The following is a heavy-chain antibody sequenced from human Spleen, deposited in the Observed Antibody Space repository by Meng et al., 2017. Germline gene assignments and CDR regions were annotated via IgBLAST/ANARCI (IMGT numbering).Heavy chain of an antibody. CDR2: INENGANT. CDR3: ANYISGHFVH. CDR1: GYIFSHYT. Sequence: EVQLLESGGGLVQPGGSLRISCVGSGYIFSHYTMIWVRQAPGKGPEWVSTINENGANTHYPDSLKGRFTISRDNSKNTVYFQTNSRRVADTAVYYCANYISGHFVHWGRGTLVTVSS. V-gene: IGHV3-23*01. J-gene: IGHJ1*01. D-gene: IGHD3-9*01.